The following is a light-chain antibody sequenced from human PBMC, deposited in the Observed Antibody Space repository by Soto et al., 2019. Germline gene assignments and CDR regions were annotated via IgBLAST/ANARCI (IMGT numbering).Light chain of an antibody. CDR1: QSVSSY. Sequence: EIVLTQSPATLSLSPGERATLSCRASQSVSSYLAWYQQKPGQAPRLLIYDASNRATGIPARFSGSGSGTDFTLTISSLEPEDFALYYCQQRSNWGLTFGGGTKVEIK. V-gene: IGKV3-11*01. J-gene: IGKJ4*01. CDR2: DAS. CDR3: QQRSNWGLT.